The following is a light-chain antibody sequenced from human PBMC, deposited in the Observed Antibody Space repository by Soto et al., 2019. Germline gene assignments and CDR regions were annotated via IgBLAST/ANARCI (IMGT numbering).Light chain of an antibody. Sequence: DVVMTQSPLSLPVTLGQPASISCRSSYSLIHSDGDTYLIWFQQRPGQCPRRLIYEVSNRDSGVXDXXSGSRSGTDFTLQISRVDAEDVGISYCMQGTRWPWTFGQGTEVEIK. V-gene: IGKV2-30*02. CDR1: YSLIHSDGDTY. J-gene: IGKJ1*01. CDR3: MQGTRWPWT. CDR2: EVS.